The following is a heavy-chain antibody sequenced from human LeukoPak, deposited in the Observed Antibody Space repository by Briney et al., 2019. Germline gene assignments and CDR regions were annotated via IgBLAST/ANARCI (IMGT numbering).Heavy chain of an antibody. Sequence: GGSLRLSCAASGFSVSRNQMSWVRQAPGKGLEWVSLIYSGGNAYYADSVKGRFIISRDNSKNTLFLQMNSLRAEDTAVYYCARDSGRLELPNYYMDVWGKGTTVTVSS. D-gene: IGHD1-7*01. CDR2: IYSGGNA. CDR1: GFSVSRNQ. J-gene: IGHJ6*03. V-gene: IGHV3-53*01. CDR3: ARDSGRLELPNYYMDV.